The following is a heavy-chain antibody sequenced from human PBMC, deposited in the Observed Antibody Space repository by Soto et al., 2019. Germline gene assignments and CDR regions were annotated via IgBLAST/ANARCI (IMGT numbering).Heavy chain of an antibody. J-gene: IGHJ4*02. CDR1: GYSISSGYY. CDR2: IYHSGST. Sequence: WETVSLTCAVSGYSISSGYYWGWIRQPPGKGLEWIGSIYHSGSTYYNPSLKSRVTISVDTSKNQFSLKLSSVTAADTAVYYCARRRGSSGGGDFDYWGQGTLVTVSS. V-gene: IGHV4-38-2*01. D-gene: IGHD6-25*01. CDR3: ARRRGSSGGGDFDY.